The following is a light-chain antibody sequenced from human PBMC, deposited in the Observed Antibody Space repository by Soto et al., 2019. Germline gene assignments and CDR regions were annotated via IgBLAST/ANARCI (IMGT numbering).Light chain of an antibody. Sequence: QPVLTQPPSASATPGQTVTISCSGGSSNIGSNYVYWYQQVPGTAPKLLIYRNDQRPSGVPDRFSGSKSGTSASLAISGLRSEDEADYYCAAWDDSLNGVVFGGGTKVTVL. CDR3: AAWDDSLNGVV. CDR2: RND. V-gene: IGLV1-47*01. J-gene: IGLJ2*01. CDR1: SSNIGSNY.